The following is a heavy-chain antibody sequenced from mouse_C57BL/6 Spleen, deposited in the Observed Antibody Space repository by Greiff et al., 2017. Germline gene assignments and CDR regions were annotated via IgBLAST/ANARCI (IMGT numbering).Heavy chain of an antibody. J-gene: IGHJ2*01. CDR3: ARHGIYDGYYDY. D-gene: IGHD2-3*01. Sequence: EVKVVESGGGLVQPGGSLKLSCAASGFTFSDYYMYWVRQTPEKRLEWVAYISNGGGSTYYPDTVKGRFTISRDNAKNTLYLQMSRLKSEDTAMYYCARHGIYDGYYDYWGQGTTLTVSS. CDR2: ISNGGGST. CDR1: GFTFSDYY. V-gene: IGHV5-12*01.